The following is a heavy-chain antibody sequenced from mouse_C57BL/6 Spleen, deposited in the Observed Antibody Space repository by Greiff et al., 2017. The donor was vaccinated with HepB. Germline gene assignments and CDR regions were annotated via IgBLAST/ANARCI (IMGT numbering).Heavy chain of an antibody. V-gene: IGHV3-6*01. Sequence: ESGPGLVKPSQSLSLTCSVTGYSITSGYYWNWIRQFPGNKLEWMGYISYDGSNNYNPSLKNRISITRDTSKNQFFLKLNSVTTEDTATYYCARDGVTGFAYWGQGTLVTVSA. J-gene: IGHJ3*01. CDR3: ARDGVTGFAY. CDR1: GYSITSGYY. D-gene: IGHD2-2*01. CDR2: ISYDGSN.